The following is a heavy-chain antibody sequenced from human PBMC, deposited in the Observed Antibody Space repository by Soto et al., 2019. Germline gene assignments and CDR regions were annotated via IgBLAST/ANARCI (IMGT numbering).Heavy chain of an antibody. V-gene: IGHV1-18*04. CDR2: ISAYNGNT. J-gene: IGHJ4*02. Sequence: ASVKVSCKASGYTFTSYYMHWVRQAPGQGLEWMGWISAYNGNTNYAQKIQGRVTMTTDTSTSTAYMELRSLRSDDTAVYYCARDPPPPDYWGQGTLVTVSS. CDR1: GYTFTSYY. CDR3: ARDPPPPDY.